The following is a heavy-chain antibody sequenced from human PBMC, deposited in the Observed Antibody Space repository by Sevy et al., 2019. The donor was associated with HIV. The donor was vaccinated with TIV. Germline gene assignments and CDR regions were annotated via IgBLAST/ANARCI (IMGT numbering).Heavy chain of an antibody. CDR2: IKSKAHDGTT. V-gene: IGHV3-49*04. J-gene: IGHJ4*02. D-gene: IGHD6-25*01. Sequence: GGSLRLSCTASGFTFGVYSMSWVRQAPGKGLEWISFIKSKAHDGTTGIAASVKGRFTISRDDSKSIVYLQMNNLETEDTAVYYCTPWSGYQSIFDYWGQGTPVTVSS. CDR1: GFTFGVYS. CDR3: TPWSGYQSIFDY.